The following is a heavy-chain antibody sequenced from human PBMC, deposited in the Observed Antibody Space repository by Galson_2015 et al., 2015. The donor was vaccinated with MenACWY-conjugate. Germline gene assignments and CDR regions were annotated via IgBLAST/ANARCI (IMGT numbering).Heavy chain of an antibody. V-gene: IGHV3-48*04. CDR2: ISDGGATI. Sequence: LRLSCAASDFTLSSYSMNWVRQAPGRGLEWISYISDGGATIYYADSVRGRFTISRDSTKNSLYLQMSDLRAEDTAVYFCARSKVPAAIYFFDYWGQGTLVTVSS. CDR3: ARSKVPAAIYFFDY. D-gene: IGHD2-2*02. CDR1: DFTLSSYS. J-gene: IGHJ4*02.